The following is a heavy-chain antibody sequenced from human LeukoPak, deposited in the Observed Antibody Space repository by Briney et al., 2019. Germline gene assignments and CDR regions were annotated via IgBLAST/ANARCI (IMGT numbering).Heavy chain of an antibody. CDR3: AREYRAFVVVPAASGWFDP. CDR1: GFTFSSYE. J-gene: IGHJ5*02. V-gene: IGHV3-48*03. D-gene: IGHD2-2*01. CDR2: ISSSGSTI. Sequence: GGSLRLSCAASGFTFSSYEMKWVRQAPGKGLEWVSYISSSGSTIYYADSVKGRFTISRDNAKNSLYLQMNSLRAEDTAVYYCAREYRAFVVVPAASGWFDPWGQGTLVTVSS.